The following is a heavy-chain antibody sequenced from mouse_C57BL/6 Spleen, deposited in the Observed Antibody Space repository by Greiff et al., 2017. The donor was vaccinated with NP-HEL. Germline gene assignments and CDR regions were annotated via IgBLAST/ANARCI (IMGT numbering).Heavy chain of an antibody. V-gene: IGHV1-50*01. D-gene: IGHD2-14*01. CDR3: ARFIGEDY. Sequence: VQLQQPGAELVKPGASVKLSCKASGYTFTSYWMQWVKQRPGQGLEWIGEIDPSDSYTNYNQKFKGKATLTVDTSSSTAYMQLSSLTSEDSAVYYCARFIGEDYWGQGTTLTVSS. J-gene: IGHJ2*01. CDR1: GYTFTSYW. CDR2: IDPSDSYT.